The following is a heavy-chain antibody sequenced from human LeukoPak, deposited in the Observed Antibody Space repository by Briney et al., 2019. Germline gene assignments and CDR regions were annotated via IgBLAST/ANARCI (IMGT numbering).Heavy chain of an antibody. J-gene: IGHJ4*02. D-gene: IGHD1-14*01. V-gene: IGHV4-59*08. Sequence: SETLSLTCNVSGGSISSYYWSWIRQPPGKGLEWIGYIYYSGNTNYNPSLKSRVPISADTSKNQFSLKLSSVTAADTAMYYCARQRDNALSYFDYWGQGTLVTVSS. CDR2: IYYSGNT. CDR1: GGSISSYY. CDR3: ARQRDNALSYFDY.